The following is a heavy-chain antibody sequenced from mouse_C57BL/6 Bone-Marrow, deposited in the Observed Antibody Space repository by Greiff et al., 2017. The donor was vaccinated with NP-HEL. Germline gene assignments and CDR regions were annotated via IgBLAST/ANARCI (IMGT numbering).Heavy chain of an antibody. CDR1: GYTFTSYG. CDR3: AREGIYSFDY. J-gene: IGHJ2*01. V-gene: IGHV1-81*01. CDR2: IYPRSGNT. D-gene: IGHD1-1*01. Sequence: QVQLKESGAELARPGASVTLSCKASGYTFTSYGISWVKQRTGQGLEWIGEIYPRSGNTYYNEKFKGKATLTADKSSSTAYMELRSLTSEDSAVYFCAREGIYSFDYWGQGTTLTVTS.